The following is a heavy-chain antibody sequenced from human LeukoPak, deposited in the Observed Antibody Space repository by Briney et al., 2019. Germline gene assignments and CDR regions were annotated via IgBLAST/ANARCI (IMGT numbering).Heavy chain of an antibody. CDR3: AKRGSYHIFDF. CDR2: IGGSGGIT. J-gene: IGHJ4*02. Sequence: GGSLRLSCSTSGFTFSSYAMSWVRQAPGKGLEWVSGIGGSGGITSYADSVKGRFTISRDNSKNTLYLQINSLRADDTAVYYCAKRGSYHIFDFWGQGTLVTVSS. D-gene: IGHD3-16*01. V-gene: IGHV3-23*01. CDR1: GFTFSSYA.